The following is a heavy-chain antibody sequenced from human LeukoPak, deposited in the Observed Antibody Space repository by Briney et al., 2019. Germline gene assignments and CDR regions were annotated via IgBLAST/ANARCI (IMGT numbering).Heavy chain of an antibody. Sequence: GRSLRLSCAASGFTVSDNYMTWVRHPPGEGLEWVSVIYTGGSTFYADPVKGRFTISRDNSKNTLYLQMNSLRAEDTAVYYCAKAYGYGGYVSTYYFDYWGQGTLVTVSS. CDR1: GFTVSDNY. CDR3: AKAYGYGGYVSTYYFDY. J-gene: IGHJ4*02. D-gene: IGHD5-12*01. CDR2: IYTGGST. V-gene: IGHV3-53*01.